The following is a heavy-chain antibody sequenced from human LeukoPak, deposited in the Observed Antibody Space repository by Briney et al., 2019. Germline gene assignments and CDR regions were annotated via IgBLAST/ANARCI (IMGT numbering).Heavy chain of an antibody. D-gene: IGHD6-19*01. CDR3: ASLSSIAVAGRGD. CDR1: GFTFSSYE. Sequence: GGSLRLSCAASGFTFSSYEMNWVRQAPGKGLEWVSYISSSGSTIYYADSVKGRLTISRDNAKNSLYLQMNSLRAEDTAVYYCASLSSIAVAGRGDWGQGTLVTVTS. J-gene: IGHJ4*02. CDR2: ISSSGSTI. V-gene: IGHV3-48*03.